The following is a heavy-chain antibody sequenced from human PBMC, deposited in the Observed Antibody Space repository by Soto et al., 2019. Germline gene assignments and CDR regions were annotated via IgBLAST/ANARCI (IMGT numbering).Heavy chain of an antibody. V-gene: IGHV4-59*01. CDR2: IYYSGSA. CDR3: ASTSRATPGTGLDS. J-gene: IGHJ4*02. Sequence: SETLSLTCTVSGGSISTYYWNWIRQPPGKGLESIGYIYYSGSANYSPSLKSRVTISVDTSKNEFSLTLTSLTAADSAMYYCASTSRATPGTGLDSWGQGALVTVSS. CDR1: GGSISTYY.